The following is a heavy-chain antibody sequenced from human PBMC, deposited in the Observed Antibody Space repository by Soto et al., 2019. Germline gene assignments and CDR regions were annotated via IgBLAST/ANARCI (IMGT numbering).Heavy chain of an antibody. CDR1: GGTFSSHA. V-gene: IGHV1-69*01. J-gene: IGHJ6*02. CDR3: ARDVPLNYYDGTFSYYAMDV. D-gene: IGHD3-16*01. Sequence: QVQLVQSGAEVKKPGSSVKVSCKVSGGTFSSHAISWVRQAPGQGLEWMGGIIPFFKATSFAQKFQGRVTITADDCTSTAYMDLYSLGSEDTAVYYCARDVPLNYYDGTFSYYAMDVWGQGTTVTVSS. CDR2: IIPFFKAT.